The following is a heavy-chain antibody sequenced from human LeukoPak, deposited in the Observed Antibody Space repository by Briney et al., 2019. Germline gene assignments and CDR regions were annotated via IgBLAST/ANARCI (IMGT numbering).Heavy chain of an antibody. CDR1: GFTFSSYW. D-gene: IGHD3-9*01. V-gene: IGHV3-7*01. CDR3: AKDLGVRYFDWLIPGSDY. J-gene: IGHJ4*02. CDR2: IKQDGSEK. Sequence: GGSLRLSCAASGFTFSSYWMNWVRQAPGKGLEWVANIKQDGSEKYYVDSVKGRFTISRDNAKNSLYLQMYSLRAEDTAVYYCAKDLGVRYFDWLIPGSDYWGQGTLVTVSS.